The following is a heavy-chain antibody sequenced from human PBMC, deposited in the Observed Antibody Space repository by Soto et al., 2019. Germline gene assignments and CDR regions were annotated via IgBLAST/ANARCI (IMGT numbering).Heavy chain of an antibody. J-gene: IGHJ6*02. CDR1: GFIFSSYW. D-gene: IGHD2-2*02. CDR3: ARQLPTAIRGGYYYSYGMDV. V-gene: IGHV3-74*01. CDR2: LHSDGRTT. Sequence: LRLSCAASGFIFSSYWMNWVRQAPGKGLVWVSRLHSDGRTTSYADSVKGRFTISRDNAKNTLYLQMNSLRAEDTAVYYCARQLPTAIRGGYYYSYGMDVWGQGTTVTVSS.